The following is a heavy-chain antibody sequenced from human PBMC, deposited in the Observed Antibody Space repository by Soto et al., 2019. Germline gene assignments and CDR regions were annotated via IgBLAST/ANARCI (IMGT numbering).Heavy chain of an antibody. CDR1: VYTFTSYG. Sequence: ASLKVSCKASVYTFTSYGISWVRQAPGQGLEWMGWISAYNGNTNYAQKLQGRVTMTTDTSTSTAYMELRSLRSDDTTVYYCARGAPTSDYIWGSYGAWGQGTLVTVSS. D-gene: IGHD3-16*01. CDR3: ARGAPTSDYIWGSYGA. V-gene: IGHV1-18*01. J-gene: IGHJ5*02. CDR2: ISAYNGNT.